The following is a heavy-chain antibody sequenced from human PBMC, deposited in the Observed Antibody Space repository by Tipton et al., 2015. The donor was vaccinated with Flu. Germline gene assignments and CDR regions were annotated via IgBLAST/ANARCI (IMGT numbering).Heavy chain of an antibody. J-gene: IGHJ6*02. Sequence: SLRLSCVASGFTFSSYDMNWVHQAPGKGLEWISFISTSANTIYYAESVKGRFTMSRDNAKNSLYLQMDSLRVEDTAVYYCARPTYGMDVWDQGP. V-gene: IGHV3-48*03. CDR3: ARPTYGMDV. CDR2: ISTSANTI. CDR1: GFTFSSYD.